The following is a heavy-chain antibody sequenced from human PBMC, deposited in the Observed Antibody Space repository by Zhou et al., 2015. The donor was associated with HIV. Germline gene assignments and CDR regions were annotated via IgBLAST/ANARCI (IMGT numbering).Heavy chain of an antibody. CDR2: ISATGHGL. V-gene: IGHV3-23*01. Sequence: EVHLSDSGGRPGADGGGSLSLSCAASGFIFDDFAMSWVRHRPGQGLEWISGISATGHGLFYANSVKGRFTVSRDNFRKTLYLQMSSLSVEDTGTYYCGRGRNGVTAAVDSWGQGTLVTVAS. D-gene: IGHD3-3*01. J-gene: IGHJ4*02. CDR1: GFIFDDFA. CDR3: GRGRNGVTAAVDS.